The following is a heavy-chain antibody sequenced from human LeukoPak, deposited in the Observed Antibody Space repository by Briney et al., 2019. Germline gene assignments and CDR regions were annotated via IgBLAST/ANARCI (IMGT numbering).Heavy chain of an antibody. CDR1: GYTFTGYY. CDR2: INPNSGGT. D-gene: IGHD4-11*01. CDR3: ARDAIVRDYSNSDY. V-gene: IGHV1-2*02. Sequence: ASVKVSCKASGYTFTGYYMHWVRQAPGQGLEWMGWINPNSGGTNYAQKFQGRVTMTRDTSISTAYMELSRLTSDDTAVYYCARDAIVRDYSNSDYWGEGTLVTVSS. J-gene: IGHJ4*02.